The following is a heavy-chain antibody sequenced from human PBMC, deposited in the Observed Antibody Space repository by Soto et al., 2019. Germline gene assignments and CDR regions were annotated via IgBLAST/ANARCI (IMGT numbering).Heavy chain of an antibody. CDR2: IIPIFGTA. CDR1: GGTFSRYA. CDR3: AGDGGRN. Sequence: QVQLVQSGAEVKKPGSSVKVSCKASGGTFSRYAISWVRQAPGQGLEWMGGIIPIFGTANYAQKFEGRVTRTTDESTSTGYMERSRGGSEGTAAYDCAGDGGRNWGQGTLVTVSS. J-gene: IGHJ4*02. V-gene: IGHV1-69*05.